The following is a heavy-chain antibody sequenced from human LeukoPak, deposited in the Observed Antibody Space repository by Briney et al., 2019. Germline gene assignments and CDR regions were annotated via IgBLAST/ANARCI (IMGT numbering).Heavy chain of an antibody. CDR2: ISSTSSTI. CDR1: GFTFSSYG. Sequence: PWGSLRLSCAASGFTFSSYGMNWVRQAPGKGLEWVSYISSTSSTIYYADSVKGRFTISRDNDKNSLYLQMNSLRAEDTAVYYCAREASGYSYGLDAFDVWGQGTMVTVSS. CDR3: AREASGYSYGLDAFDV. V-gene: IGHV3-48*01. D-gene: IGHD5-18*01. J-gene: IGHJ3*01.